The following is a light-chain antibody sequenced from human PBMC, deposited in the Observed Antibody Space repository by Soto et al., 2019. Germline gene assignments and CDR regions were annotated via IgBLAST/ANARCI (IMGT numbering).Light chain of an antibody. CDR3: SSYTASSTYV. CDR2: DVS. Sequence: QSALTQPASVSGSPGQSITISCTGTSSDVGGYNYVSWYQHHPGKAPKLMIFDVSNRPSGVSNRFSGSKSGNTASLTISGLPAEDKADYYCSSYTASSTYVFGTGTKLTVL. J-gene: IGLJ1*01. V-gene: IGLV2-14*03. CDR1: SSDVGGYNY.